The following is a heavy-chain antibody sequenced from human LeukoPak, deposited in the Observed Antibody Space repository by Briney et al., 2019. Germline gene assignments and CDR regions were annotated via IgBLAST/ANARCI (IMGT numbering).Heavy chain of an antibody. CDR2: IYHSGST. V-gene: IGHV4-59*01. D-gene: IGHD2-2*01. J-gene: IGHJ4*02. CDR1: GGSISNYY. Sequence: SETLSLTCSVSGGSISNYYWNWIRQTPGKGLEWIGYIYHSGSTYYNPSLKSRVTISLDTSKRQFSLKLSSVTAADTAVYFCARDSVNCSTTSCSDYLDYWGQGTLVTVSS. CDR3: ARDSVNCSTTSCSDYLDY.